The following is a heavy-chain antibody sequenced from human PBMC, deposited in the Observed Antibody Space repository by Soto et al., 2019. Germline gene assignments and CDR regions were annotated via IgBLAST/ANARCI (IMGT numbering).Heavy chain of an antibody. D-gene: IGHD1-26*01. Sequence: EVQLVESGGGLIQPGGSLRLSCAASGFTVSSNYMSLVRQAPGKGLEWVSVIYSGGNTYYADSVKGRFTISRDNSKNTLYLQMNSLRAEDTAVSYCSFSGRYFGWWDFQHWGQGTLVTVSS. CDR3: SFSGRYFGWWDFQH. CDR2: IYSGGNT. V-gene: IGHV3-53*01. J-gene: IGHJ1*01. CDR1: GFTVSSNY.